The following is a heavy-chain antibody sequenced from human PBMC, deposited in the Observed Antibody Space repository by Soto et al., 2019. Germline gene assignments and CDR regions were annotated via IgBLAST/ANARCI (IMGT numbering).Heavy chain of an antibody. D-gene: IGHD3-22*01. Sequence: SVKVSCKASGGTFSSYAISWVRQAPGQGLEWMGGIIPIFGTANYAQKFQGRVTITADKSTSTAYMELSSLRSEDTAVYYCARDLHPYYNNSSGYYTGDDWGQGTRVTVAS. J-gene: IGHJ4*02. CDR3: ARDLHPYYNNSSGYYTGDD. V-gene: IGHV1-69*06. CDR2: IIPIFGTA. CDR1: GGTFSSYA.